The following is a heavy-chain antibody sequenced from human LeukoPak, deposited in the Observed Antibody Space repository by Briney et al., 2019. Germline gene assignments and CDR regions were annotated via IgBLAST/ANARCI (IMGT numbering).Heavy chain of an antibody. Sequence: SEXXSLTCTVSXGSISSGSYYWSWIRQPAXXXLEWIGRIYTSGSTNYNPSLKSRVTISIDTSKNHFSLKLSSVTAADTAVYYCARESYSSSWYDPWGQGTLVTVSS. CDR3: ARESYSSSWYDP. V-gene: IGHV4-61*02. CDR1: XGSISSGSYY. J-gene: IGHJ5*02. D-gene: IGHD6-13*01. CDR2: IYTSGST.